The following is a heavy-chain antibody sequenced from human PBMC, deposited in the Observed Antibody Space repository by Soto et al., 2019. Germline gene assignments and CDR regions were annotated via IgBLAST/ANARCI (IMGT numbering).Heavy chain of an antibody. D-gene: IGHD2-2*01. CDR1: GGTFSSYA. CDR3: ASPLNIVVVPAAMHRRYYYYGMDV. Sequence: GASVKVSCKASGGTFSSYAISRVRQAPGQGLEWMGGIIPIFGTANYAQKFQGRVTITADESTSTAYMELSSLRSEDTAVYYCASPLNIVVVPAAMHRRYYYYGMDVWGQGTTVTVSS. CDR2: IIPIFGTA. V-gene: IGHV1-69*13. J-gene: IGHJ6*02.